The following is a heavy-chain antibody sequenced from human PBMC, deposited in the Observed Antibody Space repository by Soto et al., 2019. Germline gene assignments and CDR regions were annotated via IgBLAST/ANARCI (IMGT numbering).Heavy chain of an antibody. CDR1: SGATTSRGYS. D-gene: IGHD3-16*01. V-gene: IGHV4-30-2*01. CDR2: MYHSGNT. CDR3: ASCFYDVDAGSAWIYTGSQH. Sequence: TRSLTRAGSSGATTSRGYSWGWMRQPPGQGLEWIGYMYHSGNTYYNPSLKGRDTISLDHSRNQFSLSLNSVTAADTAVSFCASCFYDVDAGSAWIYTGSQH. J-gene: IGHJ1*01.